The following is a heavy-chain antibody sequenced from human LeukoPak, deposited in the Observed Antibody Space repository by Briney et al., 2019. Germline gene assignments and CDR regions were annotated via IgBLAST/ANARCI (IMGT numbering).Heavy chain of an antibody. J-gene: IGHJ6*03. Sequence: TGGSLRLSCAASGFTFSSYAMHWVRQAPGQGLEWVAVISYDGSNKYYADSVKGRFTISRDNSKNTLYLQMNSLRAEDTAVYYCARGMGPAGPELYYYYYYMDVWGKGTTVTVSS. V-gene: IGHV3-30*01. CDR2: ISYDGSNK. CDR3: ARGMGPAGPELYYYYYYMDV. CDR1: GFTFSSYA. D-gene: IGHD2-2*01.